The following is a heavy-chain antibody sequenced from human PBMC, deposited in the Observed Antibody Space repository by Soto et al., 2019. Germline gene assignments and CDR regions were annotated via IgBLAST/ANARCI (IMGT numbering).Heavy chain of an antibody. V-gene: IGHV3-15*07. Sequence: GGSLRLSCAASGFTFINAWMNWVLQAPWKGLEWVGRIKSKTDGGTTDYAAPVKGRFTISRDDSKNTLYLQMNSLKTEDTAVYYCTTGGIAAATVPLDYWGQGTLVTVSS. CDR2: IKSKTDGGTT. D-gene: IGHD6-13*01. J-gene: IGHJ4*02. CDR3: TTGGIAAATVPLDY. CDR1: GFTFINAW.